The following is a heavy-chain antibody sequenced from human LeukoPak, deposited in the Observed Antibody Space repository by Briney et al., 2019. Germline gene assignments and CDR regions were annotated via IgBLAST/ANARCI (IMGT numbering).Heavy chain of an antibody. D-gene: IGHD3-22*01. CDR1: GGSFSGYY. CDR3: AILRADYYDSSGYYFDY. Sequence: SETLSLTCAVYGGSFSGYYWSWIRQPPGKGLEWIGEINHSGSTNYNPSLKSRVTISVDTSKNQFSLKLSSVTAADTAVYCCAILRADYYDSSGYYFDYWGQGTLVTVSS. J-gene: IGHJ4*02. CDR2: INHSGST. V-gene: IGHV4-34*01.